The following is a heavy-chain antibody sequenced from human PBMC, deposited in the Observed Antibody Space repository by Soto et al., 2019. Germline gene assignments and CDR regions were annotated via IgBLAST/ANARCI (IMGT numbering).Heavy chain of an antibody. D-gene: IGHD1-26*01. Sequence: PSETLSLTCTVSGGSISRYYWSWIRQPPGKGLEWIGYIYYSGSTNYNPSLKSRVSISVDTSKNQFSLKLSSVTAADTAVYYCARRYGGNFVYCCPGPLVTVSS. J-gene: IGHJ4*02. V-gene: IGHV4-59*01. CDR3: ARRYGGNFVY. CDR2: IYYSGST. CDR1: GGSISRYY.